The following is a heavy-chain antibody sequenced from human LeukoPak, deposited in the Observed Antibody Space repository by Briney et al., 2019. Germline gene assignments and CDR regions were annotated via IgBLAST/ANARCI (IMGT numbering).Heavy chain of an antibody. CDR3: ARDVSHSPYSSSSY. Sequence: ASVKVSCKAPGGTFSSYAISWVRQAPGQGLEWMGGIIPIFGTANYAQKFQGRVTITADESTSTAYMELSSLRSEDTAVYYCARDVSHSPYSSSSYWGQGTLVTVSS. J-gene: IGHJ4*02. D-gene: IGHD6-6*01. CDR2: IIPIFGTA. V-gene: IGHV1-69*13. CDR1: GGTFSSYA.